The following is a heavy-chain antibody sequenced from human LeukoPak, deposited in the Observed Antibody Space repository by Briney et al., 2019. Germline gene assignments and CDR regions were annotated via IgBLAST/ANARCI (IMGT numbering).Heavy chain of an antibody. D-gene: IGHD3-22*01. Sequence: SVKVSCKASGGTFSSYAISWVRQAPGQGLEWMGGIIPIFGTANYAQKFQGKVTITADESTSTAYMELGSLRSEDTAVYYCARGWDYDSGGRPTAYVYWGQGTLVSVSS. J-gene: IGHJ4*02. CDR1: GGTFSSYA. V-gene: IGHV1-69*13. CDR2: IIPIFGTA. CDR3: ARGWDYDSGGRPTAYVY.